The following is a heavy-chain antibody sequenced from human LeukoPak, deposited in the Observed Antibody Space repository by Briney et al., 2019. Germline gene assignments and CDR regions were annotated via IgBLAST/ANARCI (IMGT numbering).Heavy chain of an antibody. D-gene: IGHD3-10*01. J-gene: IGHJ4*02. V-gene: IGHV3-30*02. Sequence: PGGSLRLSCAASGFTFSSYGMHWVRQAPGKGLEWVAFMRYDGSNEYYADSVKGRFTISRDNSKNTLYLQMNSLRAEDTAVYYCAKVEAMYYYGSGTPYSSNWGQGTLVTVSS. CDR2: MRYDGSNE. CDR3: AKVEAMYYYGSGTPYSSN. CDR1: GFTFSSYG.